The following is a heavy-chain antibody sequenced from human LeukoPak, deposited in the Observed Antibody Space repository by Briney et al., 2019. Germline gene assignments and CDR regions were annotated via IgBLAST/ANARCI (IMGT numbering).Heavy chain of an antibody. J-gene: IGHJ5*02. D-gene: IGHD3-3*01. CDR1: GYTFTGYY. CDR3: ARGVGYDFWSGYWS. V-gene: IGHV1-2*02. CDR2: INPNSGGT. Sequence: ASVKVSCNASGYTFTGYYMHWVRQAPGQGLEWMGWINPNSGGTNYAQKFQGRITMTRDTSISTAYMELSRLRSDDTAVYYCARGVGYDFWSGYWSWGQGTLVTVSS.